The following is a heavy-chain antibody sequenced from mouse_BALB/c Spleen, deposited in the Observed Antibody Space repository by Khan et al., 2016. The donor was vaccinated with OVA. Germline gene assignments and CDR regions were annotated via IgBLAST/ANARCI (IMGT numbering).Heavy chain of an antibody. Sequence: QIQLVQSGPELKKPGETVRISCKASGYTFTNAGMQWVQKMPGKGLKWIGWINTHSGVPKYAEDFKGRFAFSLETSASTVYLQITNLKNEDTATYFCARVGAAYYRVVGGAMDYWGQGTSVTVSS. J-gene: IGHJ4*01. CDR3: ARVGAAYYRVVGGAMDY. D-gene: IGHD2-12*01. V-gene: IGHV9-4*02. CDR1: GYTFTNAG. CDR2: INTHSGVP.